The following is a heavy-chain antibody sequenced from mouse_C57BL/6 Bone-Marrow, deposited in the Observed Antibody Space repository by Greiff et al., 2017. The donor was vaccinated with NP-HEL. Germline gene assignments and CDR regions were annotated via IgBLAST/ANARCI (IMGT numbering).Heavy chain of an antibody. CDR2: IRSGGSYT. Sequence: EVQWVESGGDLVKPGGSLKLSCAASGFTFSSYGMSWVRQTPDKRLEWVATIRSGGSYTYYPDSVKGRFPISRDNAKNTLYLQMSSLKSEDTAMYYCARDYYGSSDYFDYWGQGTTLTVSS. J-gene: IGHJ2*01. V-gene: IGHV5-6*01. CDR3: ARDYYGSSDYFDY. D-gene: IGHD1-1*01. CDR1: GFTFSSYG.